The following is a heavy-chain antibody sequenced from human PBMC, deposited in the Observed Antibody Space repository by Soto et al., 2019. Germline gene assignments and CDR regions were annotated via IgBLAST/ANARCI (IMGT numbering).Heavy chain of an antibody. Sequence: QVQLVQSGAEVKKPGASVKVSCEAPGGTFNTYTSNWVRQAPGRGLEWVGQIVPMYDSVNYAENCQGRVTITADKSTNTAYVELTSLRSGDTALYFCASWRSYSGSYCFDYWGQGSLVTVSS. CDR2: IVPMYDSV. D-gene: IGHD1-26*01. J-gene: IGHJ4*02. CDR1: GGTFNTYT. CDR3: ASWRSYSGSYCFDY. V-gene: IGHV1-69*06.